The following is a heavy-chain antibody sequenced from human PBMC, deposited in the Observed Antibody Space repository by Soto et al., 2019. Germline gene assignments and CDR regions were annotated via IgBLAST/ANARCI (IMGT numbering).Heavy chain of an antibody. V-gene: IGHV1-18*04. Sequence: SVKVSCKASGYTFTSYGISWVRQAPGQGLEWMGWISAYNGNTNYAQKLQGRVTMTTDTSTSTAYMELRSLRSDDTAVYYCARLRVRYRDYYYGMDVWGQGTTVTVSS. CDR1: GYTFTSYG. J-gene: IGHJ6*02. CDR2: ISAYNGNT. CDR3: ARLRVRYRDYYYGMDV. D-gene: IGHD4-17*01.